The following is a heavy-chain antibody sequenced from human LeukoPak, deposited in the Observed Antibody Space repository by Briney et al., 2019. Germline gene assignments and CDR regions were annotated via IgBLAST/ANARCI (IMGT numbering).Heavy chain of an antibody. V-gene: IGHV3-21*01. CDR3: ARDGPLVDTAMVTLGY. D-gene: IGHD5-18*01. CDR1: GFTFSSYS. Sequence: PGGSLRLSCAASGFTFSSYSMNWVRQAPGKGLEWVSSISSSSSYIYYADSVKGRFTISRDNAKNSLYLQMNSLRAEDTAVYYRARDGPLVDTAMVTLGYWGQGTLVTVSS. J-gene: IGHJ4*02. CDR2: ISSSSSYI.